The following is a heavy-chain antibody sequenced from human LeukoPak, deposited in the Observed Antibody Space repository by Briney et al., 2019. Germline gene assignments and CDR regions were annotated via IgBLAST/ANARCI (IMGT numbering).Heavy chain of an antibody. J-gene: IGHJ4*02. Sequence: ASVKVSCKASGYTFTSYGISWVRQAPGQGLEWMGWISAYNGNTNYAQKLQGRVTMTTDTSTSTAYMELRSLRSDDTAVYYCAREEYYYDSSGYSVGIGGDYWGQGTLVTVSS. V-gene: IGHV1-18*01. CDR3: AREEYYYDSSGYSVGIGGDY. D-gene: IGHD3-22*01. CDR1: GYTFTSYG. CDR2: ISAYNGNT.